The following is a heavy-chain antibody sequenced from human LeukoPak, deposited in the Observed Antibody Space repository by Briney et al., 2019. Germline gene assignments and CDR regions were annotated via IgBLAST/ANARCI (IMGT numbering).Heavy chain of an antibody. CDR1: GGSISSFY. D-gene: IGHD6-13*01. J-gene: IGHJ5*01. CDR3: ATLTYTNNSYFSS. V-gene: IGHV4-4*07. CDR2: LYTSGST. Sequence: PSETLSLTCTVSGGSISSFYWSWLRQPAGKGLEWIGRLYTSGSTNYNPSLKSRVTMSVDTSKNQFSLKLTSVTAADTAVYYCATLTYTNNSYFSSWGHGTLVTVSS.